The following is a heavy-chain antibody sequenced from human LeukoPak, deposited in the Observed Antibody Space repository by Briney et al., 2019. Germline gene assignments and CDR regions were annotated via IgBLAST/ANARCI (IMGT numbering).Heavy chain of an antibody. D-gene: IGHD4-23*01. V-gene: IGHV4-38-2*01. Sequence: RSETLSLTCAVSGYSISSGYYWGWIRPPPGKGMEWIGSIYHSGRTYYNPSLKTRVTISVDTSKNQFSLKLSSVTAADTAVYYCARWDTVGYFDYWGQGTLVTVSS. CDR3: ARWDTVGYFDY. J-gene: IGHJ4*02. CDR1: GYSISSGYY. CDR2: IYHSGRT.